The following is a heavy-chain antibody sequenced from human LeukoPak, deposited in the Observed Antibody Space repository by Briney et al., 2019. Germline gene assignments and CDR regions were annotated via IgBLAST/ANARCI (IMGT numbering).Heavy chain of an antibody. CDR2: ISAYNGNT. Sequence: ASVKVSCKASGYTFTSYGISWVRQAPGQGLEWMGWISAYNGNTNYAQKLQGRVTMTTDTSTSTAYMELRSLRSDDTAVYYCARVLRYLDWLFPNIYFDYWGQGTLVTVSS. V-gene: IGHV1-18*01. CDR3: ARVLRYLDWLFPNIYFDY. CDR1: GYTFTSYG. J-gene: IGHJ4*02. D-gene: IGHD3-9*01.